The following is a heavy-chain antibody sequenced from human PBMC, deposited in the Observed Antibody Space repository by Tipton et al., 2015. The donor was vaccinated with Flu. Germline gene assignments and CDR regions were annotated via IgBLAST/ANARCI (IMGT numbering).Heavy chain of an antibody. V-gene: IGHV3-74*03. CDR1: GFTFSSYW. Sequence: SLRLSCAASGFTFSSYWMHWVCQAPGKGLMWVSRINMDGRSTTFADSVKGRFTISRDNAKNTLYLQMDSLTAEDTAVYYCARGGIDGGYSTWDYWGQGTLVTVSS. CDR2: INMDGRST. J-gene: IGHJ4*02. CDR3: ARGGIDGGYSTWDY. D-gene: IGHD3-16*01.